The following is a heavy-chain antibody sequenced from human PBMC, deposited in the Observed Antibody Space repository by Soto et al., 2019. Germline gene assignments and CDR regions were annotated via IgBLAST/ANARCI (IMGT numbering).Heavy chain of an antibody. J-gene: IGHJ6*02. CDR1: GGSFSGYY. CDR2: INHSGST. Sequence: SETLSLTCAVYGGSFSGYYWSWIRQPPGKGLEWIGEINHSGSTNYNPSLKSRVTISVDTSKNQFSLKLSSVTAADTAVYYCARARITMVRGVRYGMDVWGQGTTVTVSS. CDR3: ARARITMVRGVRYGMDV. D-gene: IGHD3-10*01. V-gene: IGHV4-34*01.